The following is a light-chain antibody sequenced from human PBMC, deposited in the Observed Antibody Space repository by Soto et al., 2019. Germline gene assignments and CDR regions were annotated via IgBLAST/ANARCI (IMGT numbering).Light chain of an antibody. CDR3: QKYNSPQWT. CDR2: AAS. J-gene: IGKJ1*01. Sequence: DIQMTQSPSSLSASVGDRVTITCRASQGISNYLAWYQQKPGTVPKLLISAASTLQTGVPSRFSGGGSGTDFTLTISSLQAKEVASYYCQKYNSPQWTFGQGTKVHIK. CDR1: QGISNY. V-gene: IGKV1-27*01.